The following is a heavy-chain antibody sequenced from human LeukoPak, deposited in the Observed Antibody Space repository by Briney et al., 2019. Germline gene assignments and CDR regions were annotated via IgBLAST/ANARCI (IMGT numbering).Heavy chain of an antibody. CDR3: ARVGSSSWTYAFDI. Sequence: GGSLRLSCAASGFTFSSYEMNWVRQAPGKGLEWVSYISSSGSTIYYADSVKGRFTISRDNAKNSLYLQMNSLRAGDTAAYYCARVGSSSWTYAFDIWGQGTMVTVSS. V-gene: IGHV3-48*03. CDR1: GFTFSSYE. J-gene: IGHJ3*02. CDR2: ISSSGSTI. D-gene: IGHD6-13*01.